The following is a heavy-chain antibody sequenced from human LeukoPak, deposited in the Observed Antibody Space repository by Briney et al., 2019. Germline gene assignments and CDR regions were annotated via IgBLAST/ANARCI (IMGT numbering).Heavy chain of an antibody. J-gene: IGHJ4*02. D-gene: IGHD5-12*01. CDR3: ARVHSGYDCIDY. V-gene: IGHV3-23*01. CDR2: ISGSGGST. Sequence: GGSLRLSCAASGFTFSSYAMSWVRQAPGKGLEWVSAISGSGGSTYYADSVKGRFTISRDNAKNSLYLQMNSLRAEDTAVYYCARVHSGYDCIDYWGQGTLVTVSS. CDR1: GFTFSSYA.